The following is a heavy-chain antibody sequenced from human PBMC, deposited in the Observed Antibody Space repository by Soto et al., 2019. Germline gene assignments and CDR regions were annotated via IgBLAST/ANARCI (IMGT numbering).Heavy chain of an antibody. CDR3: AKDGRGSGSHYNSFGY. CDR1: GFTVGNNY. Sequence: EVQLVESGGGLIQPGGSLKLSCAASGFTVGNNYMSWVRQAPGKGLEWVSLIYSTGTTKYADSVLGRFTVSRENAKNTLYLHMNSVRAEDTAVYYCAKDGRGSGSHYNSFGYWGQGTVVTVSS. V-gene: IGHV3-53*01. J-gene: IGHJ4*02. CDR2: IYSTGTT. D-gene: IGHD3-10*01.